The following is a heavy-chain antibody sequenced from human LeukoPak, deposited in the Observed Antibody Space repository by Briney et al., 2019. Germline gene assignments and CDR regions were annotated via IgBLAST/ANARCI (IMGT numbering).Heavy chain of an antibody. D-gene: IGHD3-22*01. J-gene: IGHJ4*02. Sequence: PGGSLRLSCAASGFTFSSYAMSWVRQAPGKGLEWVSGISWNSGSIGYADSVKGRFTISRDNAKNSLYLQMNSLRAEDTALYYCAKSSYPYYYDSSGSPSPGYWGQGTLVTVSS. CDR3: AKSSYPYYYDSSGSPSPGY. V-gene: IGHV3-9*01. CDR2: ISWNSGSI. CDR1: GFTFSSYA.